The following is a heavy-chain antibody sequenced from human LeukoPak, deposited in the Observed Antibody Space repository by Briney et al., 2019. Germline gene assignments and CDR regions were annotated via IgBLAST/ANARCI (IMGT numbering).Heavy chain of an antibody. J-gene: IGHJ4*02. CDR1: GGSISSGGYS. V-gene: IGHV4-30-4*07. CDR3: ASNTGTVFDY. CDR2: VYYSGST. Sequence: SQTLSLTCAVSGGSISSGGYSWSWIRQPPGKGLEWIGYVYYSGSTEYNPSLRSRVTISLEMSKHQFSLNLTSVTAADTAVYYCASNTGTVFDYWGQGALVTVSS. D-gene: IGHD1-7*01.